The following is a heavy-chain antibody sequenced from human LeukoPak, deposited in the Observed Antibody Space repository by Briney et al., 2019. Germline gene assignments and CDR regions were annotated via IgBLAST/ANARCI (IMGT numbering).Heavy chain of an antibody. CDR3: ARDRGKTWIQLWSFYFDY. CDR1: GFTFSSYA. J-gene: IGHJ4*02. Sequence: PGGSLRLSCAASGFTFSSYAMHWVRQAPGKGLEWVAVISYDGSNKYYADSVKGRFTISRDNSKNTLYLQMNSLRAEDTAVYYCARDRGKTWIQLWSFYFDYWGQGTLVTVSS. D-gene: IGHD5-18*01. CDR2: ISYDGSNK. V-gene: IGHV3-30*04.